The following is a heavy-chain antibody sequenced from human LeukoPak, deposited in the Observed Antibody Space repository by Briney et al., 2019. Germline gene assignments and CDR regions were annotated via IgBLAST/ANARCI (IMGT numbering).Heavy chain of an antibody. D-gene: IGHD2-15*01. Sequence: ASVKVSCKASGYTFTGYYMHWVRQAPGQGLEWMGWINPNSGGTNYAQKFQGRVTMTRDTSISTAYRELSRLRSDDTAVYYCARASAGIVVVVAAFDYWGQGTLVTVSS. CDR1: GYTFTGYY. J-gene: IGHJ4*02. CDR3: ARASAGIVVVVAAFDY. CDR2: INPNSGGT. V-gene: IGHV1-2*02.